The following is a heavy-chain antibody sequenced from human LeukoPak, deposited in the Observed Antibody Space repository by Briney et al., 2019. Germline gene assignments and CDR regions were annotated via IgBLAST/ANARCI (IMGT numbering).Heavy chain of an antibody. Sequence: PGGSLRLSCAASGFTFSTFGMHWVRQSPGKGLEWVAFIRYDATKAYYGDSAKGRFTVSRDNSKNTLYLQMNGLRADDTAVYYCAKWNLGFVEHGDYFDYWGQGTLVTVSS. D-gene: IGHD3-16*01. CDR2: IRYDATKA. CDR3: AKWNLGFVEHGDYFDY. V-gene: IGHV3-30*02. CDR1: GFTFSTFG. J-gene: IGHJ4*02.